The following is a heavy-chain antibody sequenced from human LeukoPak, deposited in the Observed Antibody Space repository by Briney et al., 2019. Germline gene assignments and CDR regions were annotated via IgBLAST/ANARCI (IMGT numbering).Heavy chain of an antibody. V-gene: IGHV3-9*01. J-gene: IGHJ4*02. CDR3: AKDGYYDSSGYSPFDY. D-gene: IGHD3-22*01. Sequence: AGGSLRLSCAASGFTFDDYAVHWVRQAPGKGLEWVSHISWNSGSITYADSVKGRFTISRDNSKNTLYLQMNSLRAEDTAVYYCAKDGYYDSSGYSPFDYWGQGTLVTVSS. CDR2: ISWNSGSI. CDR1: GFTFDDYA.